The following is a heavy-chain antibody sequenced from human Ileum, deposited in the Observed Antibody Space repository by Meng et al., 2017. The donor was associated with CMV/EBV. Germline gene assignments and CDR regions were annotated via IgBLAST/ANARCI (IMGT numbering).Heavy chain of an antibody. Sequence: SETLSLTCAVYGGSFSGYYWSWIRQPPGKGLEWIGEINHSGSTNYNPSLKSRVTISVDTSKNQFSLKLSSVTAVDTAVYYCARGPWNIVVVPVGPGWFDPWGQGTLVTVSS. CDR2: INHSGST. CDR3: ARGPWNIVVVPVGPGWFDP. D-gene: IGHD2-2*01. J-gene: IGHJ5*02. V-gene: IGHV4-34*01. CDR1: GGSFSGYY.